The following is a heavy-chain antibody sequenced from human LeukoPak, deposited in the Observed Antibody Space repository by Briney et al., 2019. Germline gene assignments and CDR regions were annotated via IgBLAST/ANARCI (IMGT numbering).Heavy chain of an antibody. J-gene: IGHJ4*02. V-gene: IGHV4-34*01. CDR1: GGSFSGYY. CDR2: INHSGST. D-gene: IGHD3-22*01. CDR3: ASKRSGYYSGFFDY. Sequence: SETLSLTCAVYGGSFSGYYWSWIRQPPGKGLEWIGEINHSGSTNYNPSLKSRVIISVDTSKNQFSLKLSSVTAADTAVYYCASKRSGYYSGFFDYWGQGTLVTVSS.